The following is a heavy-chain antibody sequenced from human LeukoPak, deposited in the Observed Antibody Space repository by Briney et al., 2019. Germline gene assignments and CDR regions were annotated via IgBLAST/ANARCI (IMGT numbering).Heavy chain of an antibody. CDR3: ARLDEWRLYDY. Sequence: GGSLRLSCAAAGFTFSSYWMHWVRQAPGKGLVWVSRINSDGSSTSYADSVKGRFTISRDNAKNTLYLQMNSLRAEDTAVYYCARLDEWRLYDYWGQGTLVTVSS. J-gene: IGHJ4*02. CDR1: GFTFSSYW. V-gene: IGHV3-74*01. D-gene: IGHD2-2*02. CDR2: INSDGSST.